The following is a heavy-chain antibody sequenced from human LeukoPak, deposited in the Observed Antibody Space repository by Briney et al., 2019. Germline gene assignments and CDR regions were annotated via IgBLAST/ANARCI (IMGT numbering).Heavy chain of an antibody. Sequence: GASVKVSCKASGYTFTTYGISWVRQAPGQGLEWMGWISAYNGSTNYAQKVQGRVTMSTNTSTTTAYMELRSLGSDDTAVYYCARDPSYDSSGYPNWLDPWGQGTLVTVSS. D-gene: IGHD3-22*01. J-gene: IGHJ5*02. V-gene: IGHV1-18*01. CDR3: ARDPSYDSSGYPNWLDP. CDR1: GYTFTTYG. CDR2: ISAYNGST.